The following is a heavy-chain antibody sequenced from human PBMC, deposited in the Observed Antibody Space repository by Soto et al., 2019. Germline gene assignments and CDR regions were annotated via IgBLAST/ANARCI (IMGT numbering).Heavy chain of an antibody. Sequence: QVQLQQWGAGRLKPSETLSLNCAVTGGSLSGYYWSWIRQPPGKGLEWIGEVKAGGHTNYSPSLRGRVTISSDTSNNQFSLRLNSVTAADTGVYYCARGQEGVVATHWDQGSLVTVSS. CDR2: VKAGGHT. CDR3: ARGQEGVVATH. V-gene: IGHV4-34*01. CDR1: GGSLSGYY. J-gene: IGHJ4*02. D-gene: IGHD5-12*01.